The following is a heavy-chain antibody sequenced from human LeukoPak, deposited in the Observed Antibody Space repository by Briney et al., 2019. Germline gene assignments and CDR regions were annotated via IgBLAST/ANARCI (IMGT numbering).Heavy chain of an antibody. D-gene: IGHD2-2*01. V-gene: IGHV3-21*01. Sequence: PGGSLRLSCAASGFTFSSYSMNWVRQAPGKGLEWVSSISSSSSYIYYADSVKGRFTISRDNAKNSPYLQMNSLRAEDTAVYYCARGGSDIVVVPAAPYWGQGTLVTVSS. J-gene: IGHJ4*02. CDR3: ARGGSDIVVVPAAPY. CDR1: GFTFSSYS. CDR2: ISSSSSYI.